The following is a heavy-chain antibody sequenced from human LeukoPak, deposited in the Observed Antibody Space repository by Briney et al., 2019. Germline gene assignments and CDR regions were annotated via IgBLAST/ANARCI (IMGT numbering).Heavy chain of an antibody. CDR3: ARGRYSGYDFDY. Sequence: SQTLSLTCTVSGGSISSGGYYWSWIRQHPGKGLEWIGYIYYSGSTYYNPSLKSRVTISVDTSKSQFSLKLSSVTAADTAVYYCARGRYSGYDFDYWGQGTLVTVSS. CDR1: GGSISSGGYY. CDR2: IYYSGST. V-gene: IGHV4-31*03. J-gene: IGHJ4*02. D-gene: IGHD5-12*01.